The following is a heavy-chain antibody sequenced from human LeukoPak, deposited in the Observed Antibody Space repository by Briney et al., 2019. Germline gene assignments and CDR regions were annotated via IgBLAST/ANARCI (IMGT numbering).Heavy chain of an antibody. J-gene: IGHJ3*02. CDR3: AREIRGMLENDAFDI. Sequence: SETLSLTCTVSGGSISSYYWSWIRQPPGKGLEWIGYIYYSGSTNYNPSLKSRVTISVDTSKNQFSLKLSSVTAADTAIYYCAREIRGMLENDAFDIWGQGTMVTVSS. D-gene: IGHD2-8*01. CDR1: GGSISSYY. CDR2: IYYSGST. V-gene: IGHV4-59*12.